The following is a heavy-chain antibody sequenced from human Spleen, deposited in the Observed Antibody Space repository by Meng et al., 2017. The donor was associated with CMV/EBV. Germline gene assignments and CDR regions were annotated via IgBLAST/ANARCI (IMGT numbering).Heavy chain of an antibody. D-gene: IGHD1-26*01. CDR2: ISPNSGGA. CDR1: GYTFAGSY. CDR3: ARAGDILPPPNWFDP. J-gene: IGHJ5*02. V-gene: IGHV1-2*02. Sequence: GYTFAGSYVHWVRQAPGEGLQWMGWISPNSGGANYAHKFQGRVTMTGDTSISTAYMERTSLTSDDTAVYYCARAGDILPPPNWFDPWGQGTLVTVSS.